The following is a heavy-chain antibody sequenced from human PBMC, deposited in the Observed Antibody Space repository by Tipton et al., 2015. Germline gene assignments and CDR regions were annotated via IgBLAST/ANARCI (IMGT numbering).Heavy chain of an antibody. V-gene: IGHV1-8*01. CDR2: MNPNNGDA. CDR1: GYFFTRYD. J-gene: IGHJ6*02. Sequence: QSGPEVKKPGASVKVSCRASGYFFTRYDIHWVRQATGQGLEWMGWMNPNNGDAGYSQKFQGRLTMTRDTSINTAYMELSSLRSEDTAVYYCARATTIFGPGWYGMDVWGQGTTVTVSS. D-gene: IGHD3-3*01. CDR3: ARATTIFGPGWYGMDV.